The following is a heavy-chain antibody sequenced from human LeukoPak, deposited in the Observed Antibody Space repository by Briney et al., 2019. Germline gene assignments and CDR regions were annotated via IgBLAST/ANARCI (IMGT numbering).Heavy chain of an antibody. D-gene: IGHD2-21*01. CDR1: GGSISSSNW. Sequence: SETLSLTCAVSGGSISSSNWWSWVRPPPGKGLEWIGEIYHSGSTNYNPSLKSRVTISVDKSKNQFSLKLSSVTAADTVVYYCARMRGGGEYYYYYMDVWGKGTTVTVSS. CDR3: ARMRGGGEYYYYYMDV. J-gene: IGHJ6*03. V-gene: IGHV4-4*02. CDR2: IYHSGST.